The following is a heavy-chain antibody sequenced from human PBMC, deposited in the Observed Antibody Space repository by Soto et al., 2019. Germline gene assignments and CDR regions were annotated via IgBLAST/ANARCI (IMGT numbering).Heavy chain of an antibody. CDR3: ARVGGNRIAAAGIFDY. V-gene: IGHV5-51*01. CDR2: IYPGDSDT. J-gene: IGHJ4*02. Sequence: GESLKISCKGSGYSFTSYWIGWVRQMPGKGLEWMGIIYPGDSDTRYSPSFQGQVTISADKSISTAYLQWSSLKASDTAMYYCARVGGNRIAAAGIFDYWGQGTLVTSPQ. D-gene: IGHD6-13*01. CDR1: GYSFTSYW.